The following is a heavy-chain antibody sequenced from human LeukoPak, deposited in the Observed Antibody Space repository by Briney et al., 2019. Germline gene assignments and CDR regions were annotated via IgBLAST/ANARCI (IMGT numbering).Heavy chain of an antibody. D-gene: IGHD2-21*02. CDR1: GFTFSSYW. CDR2: IKQDGSEK. J-gene: IGHJ6*03. V-gene: IGHV3-7*01. CDR3: ARDSRGGDCYSDYYYYMDV. Sequence: GGSLRLSCAASGFTFSSYWMSWVRQAPGKGLEWVANIKQDGSEKYYVDSVKGRFTISRDNAKNSLYLQMNSLRAEDTAVYYCARDSRGGDCYSDYYYYMDVWGKGTTVTISS.